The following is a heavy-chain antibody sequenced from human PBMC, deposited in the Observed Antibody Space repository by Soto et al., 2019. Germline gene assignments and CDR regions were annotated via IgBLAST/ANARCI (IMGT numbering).Heavy chain of an antibody. CDR2: INHSGST. CDR3: ARQKLYYYGSGSPYSYYYGMDV. D-gene: IGHD3-10*01. Sequence: SETLSLTCAVYGGSFSGYYWSWIRQPPGKGLEWIGEINHSGSTNYNPSLKSRVTISVDTSKNQFSLKLSSVTAADTAVYYCARQKLYYYGSGSPYSYYYGMDVWGQGTTVT. CDR1: GGSFSGYY. V-gene: IGHV4-34*01. J-gene: IGHJ6*02.